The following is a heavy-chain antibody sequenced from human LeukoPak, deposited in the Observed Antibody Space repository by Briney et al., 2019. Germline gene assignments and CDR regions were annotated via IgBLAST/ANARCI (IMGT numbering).Heavy chain of an antibody. CDR1: GYTFTSYG. D-gene: IGHD2-2*01. J-gene: IGHJ5*02. V-gene: IGHV1-18*01. Sequence: GASVKVPCKASGYTFTSYGISWVRQAPGQGLEWMGWISAYNGNTNYAQKLQGRVTMTTDTSTSTAYMELRSLRSEDTAVYYCARDARRRYCSSTSCYWGWFDPWGQGTLVTVSS. CDR3: ARDARRRYCSSTSCYWGWFDP. CDR2: ISAYNGNT.